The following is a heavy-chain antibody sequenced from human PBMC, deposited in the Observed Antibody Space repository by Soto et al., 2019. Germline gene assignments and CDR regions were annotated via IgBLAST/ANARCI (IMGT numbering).Heavy chain of an antibody. CDR1: GGSFSGYY. J-gene: IGHJ6*02. V-gene: IGHV4-34*01. CDR3: ARSPRVGGSGWYSYYNVMDV. D-gene: IGHD6-13*01. CDR2: INHSGST. Sequence: PSEPLSLTCAVYGGSFSGYYWSWIRQPPGKGLEWIGEINHSGSTNYNPSLKSRVTISVDTSKNQFSLKLSSVTAAETVVYYCARSPRVGGSGWYSYYNVMDVWGQGTTVTVS.